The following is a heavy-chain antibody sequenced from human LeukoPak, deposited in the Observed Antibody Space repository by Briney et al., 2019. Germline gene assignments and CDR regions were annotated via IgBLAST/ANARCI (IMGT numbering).Heavy chain of an antibody. Sequence: AASVKVSCKASGYTFTSYAMNWVRQAPGQGLEWMGWINPNSGGTNYAQKFQGRVTMTRDTSISTAYMELSRLRSDDTAVYYCARAITSIVGATTLTYYFDYWGQGTLVTVSS. V-gene: IGHV1-2*02. D-gene: IGHD1-26*01. CDR2: INPNSGGT. CDR3: ARAITSIVGATTLTYYFDY. CDR1: GYTFTSYA. J-gene: IGHJ4*02.